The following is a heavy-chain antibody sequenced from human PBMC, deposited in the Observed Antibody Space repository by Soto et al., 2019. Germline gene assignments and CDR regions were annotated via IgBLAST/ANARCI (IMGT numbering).Heavy chain of an antibody. CDR1: GGSISSYY. D-gene: IGHD3-9*01. J-gene: IGHJ4*02. Sequence: SETLSLTCTVSGGSISSYYWSWIRQPPGKGLEWIGYIYYSGSTNYNPSIKSRVNKSVDKSKNQFYLKLSSVTAADTAVYYCARVRRYFDWLHDYWGQGTLVTVSS. CDR3: ARVRRYFDWLHDY. CDR2: IYYSGST. V-gene: IGHV4-59*01.